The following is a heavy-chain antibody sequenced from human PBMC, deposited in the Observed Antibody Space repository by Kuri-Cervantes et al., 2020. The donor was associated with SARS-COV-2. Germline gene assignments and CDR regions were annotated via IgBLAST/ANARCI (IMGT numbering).Heavy chain of an antibody. J-gene: IGHJ6*02. D-gene: IGHD3-3*01. Sequence: ESLKISCAASGFTFSDHTMDWVRQAPGKGLGWIGEINHSGSTNYNPSLKSRVTISVDTSKNQFSLKLSSVTAADTAVYYCARVWGWSGYYFHYGMDVWGQGTTVTVSS. CDR1: GFTFSDHT. V-gene: IGHV4-34*01. CDR2: INHSGST. CDR3: ARVWGWSGYYFHYGMDV.